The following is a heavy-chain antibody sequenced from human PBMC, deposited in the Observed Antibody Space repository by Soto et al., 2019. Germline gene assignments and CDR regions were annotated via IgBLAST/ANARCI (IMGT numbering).Heavy chain of an antibody. CDR1: GGSISSSYYF. Sequence: TLSLTCTVSGGSISSSYYFWGWIRQPPGKGLEWIGSIYYSGSTYYNPSLKSRITISVDTSKNQFSLKLTSVAAADTAVYYCADGLHCGGDCPISEYFHHWGQGTLVTVSS. CDR2: IYYSGST. D-gene: IGHD2-21*02. V-gene: IGHV4-39*01. CDR3: ADGLHCGGDCPISEYFHH. J-gene: IGHJ1*01.